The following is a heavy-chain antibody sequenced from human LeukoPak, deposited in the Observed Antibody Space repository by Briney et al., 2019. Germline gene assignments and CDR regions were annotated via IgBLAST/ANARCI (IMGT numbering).Heavy chain of an antibody. CDR2: ISSSGSTI. D-gene: IGHD3-9*01. V-gene: IGHV3-11*04. CDR3: ASRLRYFDWLLTADEYFQH. Sequence: PGGSLRLSCAASGFTFSDYYMSWIRQAPGKGLEWVSYISSSGSTIYYADSVKGRFTISRDNAKNSLYLQMNSLRAEDTAVYYCASRLRYFDWLLTADEYFQHWGQGTLVTVSS. J-gene: IGHJ1*01. CDR1: GFTFSDYY.